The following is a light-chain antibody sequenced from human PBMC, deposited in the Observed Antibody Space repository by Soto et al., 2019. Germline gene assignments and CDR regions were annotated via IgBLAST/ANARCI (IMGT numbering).Light chain of an antibody. J-gene: IGLJ1*01. CDR3: SSYTTSNTRQIV. CDR2: DVS. Sequence: QSVLTQSPSASGTPGQRVTISCSGSASTIGRNYVYWYQQLPGKAPKLIIYDVSNRPSGVSIRFSGSKSDNTASLTISGLQPEDEADYHCSSYTTSNTRQIVFGTGTKVTVL. CDR1: ASTIGRNY. V-gene: IGLV2-14*01.